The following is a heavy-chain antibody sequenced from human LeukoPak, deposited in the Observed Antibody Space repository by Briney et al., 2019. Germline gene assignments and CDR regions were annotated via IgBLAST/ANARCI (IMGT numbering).Heavy chain of an antibody. CDR3: ARLYNWNDAVYYYYYYMDV. J-gene: IGHJ6*03. CDR1: GYTFTSYD. CDR2: MNPNSGNT. V-gene: IGHV1-8*01. D-gene: IGHD1-20*01. Sequence: GASVKVSCKASGYTFTSYDINWVRQATGQGLEWMGWMNPNSGNTGYAQKFQGRVTMTRNTSISTAYMELSSLRSEDTAVYYCARLYNWNDAVYYYYYYMDVWGKGTTVTVSS.